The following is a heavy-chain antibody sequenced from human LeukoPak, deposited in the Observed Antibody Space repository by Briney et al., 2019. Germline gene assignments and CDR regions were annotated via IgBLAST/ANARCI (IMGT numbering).Heavy chain of an antibody. D-gene: IGHD6-13*01. CDR2: INPNSGGT. J-gene: IGHJ5*02. Sequence: GASVKVSCKASGYTFTGYYMHWVRQAPGQGLEWMGWINPNSGGTNYAQKFQGRVTMTRDTSISTAYMEPSRLRSDDTAVYYCARVRVSSQAKNWFDPWGQGTLVTVSS. CDR1: GYTFTGYY. CDR3: ARVRVSSQAKNWFDP. V-gene: IGHV1-2*02.